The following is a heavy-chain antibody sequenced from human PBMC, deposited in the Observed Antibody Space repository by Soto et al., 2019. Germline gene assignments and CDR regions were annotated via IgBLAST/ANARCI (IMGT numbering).Heavy chain of an antibody. V-gene: IGHV4-31*01. J-gene: IGHJ6*02. Sequence: QVQLQESGPGLVKTSQTLSLTCTVSGGSISSGGYYWSWIRQHTGKGLEWIGYIYYSGSTYYNPSPRSPFTISVATSKHQFSLNLSSVTAADTAVYYCARVFGFGGMDVWGQGTTVTVSS. CDR2: IYYSGST. D-gene: IGHD3-10*01. CDR1: GGSISSGGYY. CDR3: ARVFGFGGMDV.